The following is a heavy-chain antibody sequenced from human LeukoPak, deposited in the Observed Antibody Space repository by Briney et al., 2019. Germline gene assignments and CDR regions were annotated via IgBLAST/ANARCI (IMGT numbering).Heavy chain of an antibody. V-gene: IGHV1-69*04. CDR2: IIPILGIA. Sequence: GSSVKVSCKASGGTFSSYAISWVRQAPGQGLEWMGRIIPILGIANYAQKFQGRVTITADKSTTTAYMELNNLKSEDTAVYYCARGPPGATRTYGMDVWGQGTTVTVSS. D-gene: IGHD5-12*01. CDR3: ARGPPGATRTYGMDV. CDR1: GGTFSSYA. J-gene: IGHJ6*02.